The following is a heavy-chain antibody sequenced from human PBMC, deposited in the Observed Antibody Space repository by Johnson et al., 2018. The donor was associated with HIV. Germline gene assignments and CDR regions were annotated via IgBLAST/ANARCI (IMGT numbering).Heavy chain of an antibody. J-gene: IGHJ3*02. Sequence: QVQLVESGGGLVKPGGSLRLSCVASGFTVSSYWMSWVRQAPGKGLEWVAVIWYDGSNKYYANSVKGRFTISRDNSKNTLYLQMNSLRAEDTAVYYCAREYEAFDIWGQGTMVTVSS. CDR3: AREYEAFDI. CDR2: IWYDGSNK. CDR1: GFTVSSYW. V-gene: IGHV3-33*08.